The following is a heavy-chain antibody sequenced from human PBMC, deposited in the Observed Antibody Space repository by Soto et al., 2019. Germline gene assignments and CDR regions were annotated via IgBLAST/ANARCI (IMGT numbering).Heavy chain of an antibody. CDR2: ISGSGDST. CDR1: GFTFSSYA. J-gene: IGHJ4*02. V-gene: IGHV3-23*01. D-gene: IGHD1-26*01. CDR3: ASRGSGSYYDY. Sequence: EVQLLESGGGLVQPGGSLRLSCAASGFTFSSYAMRWVRQAPVKGLEWVSAISGSGDSTYYADSVKGRFTISRDNSKNTLYLQMNILRAEDTAVYYCASRGSGSYYDYWGQGTLVTVSS.